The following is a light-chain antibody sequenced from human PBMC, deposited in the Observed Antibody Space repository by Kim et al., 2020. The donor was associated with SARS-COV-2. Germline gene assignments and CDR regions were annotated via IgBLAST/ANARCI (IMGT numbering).Light chain of an antibody. Sequence: SSELTQDPAVSVALGQTVRITCQGDTLRTYFPSWYQQKPGQAPVLVIYGKNNRPSGIPDRFSGSSSGNTASLTITGAQAEDEADYYCNSRDSTGNHLAVFGGGTQLTV. CDR3: NSRDSTGNHLAV. CDR1: TLRTYF. CDR2: GKN. V-gene: IGLV3-19*01. J-gene: IGLJ2*01.